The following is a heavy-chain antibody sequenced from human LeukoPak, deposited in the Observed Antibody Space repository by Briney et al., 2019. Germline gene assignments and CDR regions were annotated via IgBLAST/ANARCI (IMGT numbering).Heavy chain of an antibody. Sequence: ASVKVSCKASGGTFSSYAINWMRQATGQGLEWMGWMSPNSGNTGYAQKFQGRVTMTRDTSTGTAYLELSSLRSEDSAVYYCARPEDYGDSSDVFDYWGQGTLVTVSS. J-gene: IGHJ4*02. D-gene: IGHD4-17*01. CDR3: ARPEDYGDSSDVFDY. V-gene: IGHV1-8*02. CDR2: MSPNSGNT. CDR1: GGTFSSYA.